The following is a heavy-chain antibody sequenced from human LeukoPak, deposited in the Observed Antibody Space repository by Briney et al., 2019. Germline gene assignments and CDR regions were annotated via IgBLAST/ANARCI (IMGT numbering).Heavy chain of an antibody. Sequence: ASVKVSCKAPGYTFTSYYMYWVRQAPGQGLEWMGIINPSGGSTSYAQKFQGRVTMTRDTSTSTVYMELSSLRSEDTAVYYCAREMGPSYATAMVKNWFDPWGQGTLVTASS. J-gene: IGHJ5*02. D-gene: IGHD5-18*01. CDR1: GYTFTSYY. CDR2: INPSGGST. V-gene: IGHV1-46*01. CDR3: AREMGPSYATAMVKNWFDP.